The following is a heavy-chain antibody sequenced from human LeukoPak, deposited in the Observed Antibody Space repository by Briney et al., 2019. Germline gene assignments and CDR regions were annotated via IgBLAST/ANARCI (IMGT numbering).Heavy chain of an antibody. CDR3: ARGHYGLDV. CDR2: IYYSGST. Sequence: PSETLSLTCTVSGGSVSSGSNYWSWIRQPPGKRLEWIGYIYYSGSTNYNPSLNSRVTISLDTSKNQFSLNLSSVTAADTAVYYCARGHYGLDVWGQGTTVTVSS. J-gene: IGHJ6*02. CDR1: GGSVSSGSNY. V-gene: IGHV4-61*01.